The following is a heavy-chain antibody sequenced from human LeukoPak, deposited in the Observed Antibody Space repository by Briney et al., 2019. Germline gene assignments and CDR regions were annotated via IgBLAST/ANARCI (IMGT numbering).Heavy chain of an antibody. CDR3: ARYLRITIFGVSIFNYYMDV. D-gene: IGHD3-3*01. CDR1: GGSFSGYY. V-gene: IGHV4-34*01. CDR2: INHSGST. J-gene: IGHJ6*03. Sequence: SETLSLTCAVYGGSFSGYYWSWIRQPPGKGLEWIGEINHSGSTNYNPSLKSRVTISVDTSKNQVSLKLSSVTAADTAVYYCARYLRITIFGVSIFNYYMDVWGKGTTVTVSS.